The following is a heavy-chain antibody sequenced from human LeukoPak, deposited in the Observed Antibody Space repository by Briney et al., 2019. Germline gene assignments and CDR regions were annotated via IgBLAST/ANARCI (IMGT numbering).Heavy chain of an antibody. CDR3: ARQGGYSGYVDY. D-gene: IGHD5-12*01. V-gene: IGHV4-59*08. CDR2: IYYSGGT. Sequence: SETLSLTCTVSGGSISSYYWSWIRQPPGKGLEGMGYIYYSGGTNYNPSLKSRVTISVDTSKNQFSLKLSSVTAADTAVYYCARQGGYSGYVDYWGQGTLVTVSS. J-gene: IGHJ4*02. CDR1: GGSISSYY.